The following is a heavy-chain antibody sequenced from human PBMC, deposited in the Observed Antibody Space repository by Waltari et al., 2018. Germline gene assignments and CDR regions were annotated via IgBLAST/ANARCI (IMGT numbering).Heavy chain of an antibody. Sequence: QVQLVQSGAEVKKPGSSVKVSCKASGGTFSSYAISWVRQAPGQGLEWMGGIIPILGIANYAPKFQGRGTITADKSTSTADMELSSLRSEDTAVYYCAKFRGPRGAFDIWGQGTMVTVSS. CDR1: GGTFSSYA. CDR3: AKFRGPRGAFDI. V-gene: IGHV1-69*10. CDR2: IIPILGIA. D-gene: IGHD3-10*01. J-gene: IGHJ3*02.